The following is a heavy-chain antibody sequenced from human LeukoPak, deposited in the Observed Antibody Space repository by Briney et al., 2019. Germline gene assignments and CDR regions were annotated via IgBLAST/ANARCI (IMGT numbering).Heavy chain of an antibody. CDR2: INHSGST. Sequence: SETLSLTCAVYGGSFSGYYWSWIHQPPGKGLEWIGEINHSGSTNYNPSLKSRVTISVDTSKNQFSLKLSSVTAADTAVYYCARGRQQLRYWGQGTLVTVSS. J-gene: IGHJ4*02. D-gene: IGHD6-13*01. CDR1: GGSFSGYY. CDR3: ARGRQQLRY. V-gene: IGHV4-34*01.